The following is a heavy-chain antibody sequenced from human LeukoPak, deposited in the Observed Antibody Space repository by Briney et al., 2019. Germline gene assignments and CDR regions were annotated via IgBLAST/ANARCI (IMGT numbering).Heavy chain of an antibody. D-gene: IGHD6-19*01. Sequence: SETLSLTCTVSGGSISSYYWSWIRQPPGKGLEWIGYIYYSGSTNYNPSLKSRVTISVDTSKNHFSLKLTSVTAADTATYYCARETSLAGFASGLGFNYWGQGILVTVSS. J-gene: IGHJ4*02. CDR2: IYYSGST. CDR1: GGSISSYY. V-gene: IGHV4-59*01. CDR3: ARETSLAGFASGLGFNY.